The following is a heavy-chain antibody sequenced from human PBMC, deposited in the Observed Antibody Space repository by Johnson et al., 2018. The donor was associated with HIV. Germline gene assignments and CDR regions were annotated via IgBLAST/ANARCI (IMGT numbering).Heavy chain of an antibody. V-gene: IGHV3-30*04. CDR3: ARDGAIAGAATEALDL. D-gene: IGHD1-26*01. J-gene: IGHJ3*01. CDR2: TSFDERGK. CDR1: GFTFSSYA. Sequence: QVQLVESGGGVVQPGRSLRLSCAASGFTFSSYAMHWVRQAPGKGLEWVATTSFDERGKHYTDSVKGRFTISRDNSKNALYLQLNSLRPEDTAVYYCARDGAIAGAATEALDLWGQGTMVIVSS.